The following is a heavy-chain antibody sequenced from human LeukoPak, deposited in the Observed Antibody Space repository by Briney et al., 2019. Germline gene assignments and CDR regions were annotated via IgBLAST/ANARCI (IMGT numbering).Heavy chain of an antibody. CDR1: GYTFTSYD. J-gene: IGHJ4*02. CDR3: ARLVTRAWYAPDY. V-gene: IGHV1-18*04. D-gene: IGHD6-19*01. CDR2: ISAHNGKT. Sequence: GASVKVSCKASGYTFTSYDISWVRQAPGQGLEWMGWISAHNGKTKYAQKFQGRVTMTTDTSTSTAYMELRSLRSDDTAVYYCARLVTRAWYAPDYWGQGTLVTVSS.